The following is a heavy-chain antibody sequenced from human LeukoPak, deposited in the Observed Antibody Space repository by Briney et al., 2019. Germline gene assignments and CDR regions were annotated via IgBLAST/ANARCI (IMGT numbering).Heavy chain of an antibody. CDR1: GFTFSDYY. J-gene: IGHJ4*02. Sequence: GGSLRLSCAASGFTFSDYYMSWIRQAPGKGLEWVSYISSSSSYTNYADSVKGRFTISRDNAKNSLYLQVNSLRAEDTAVYYCARGCDILTGGFDYWGQGTLVAVSS. CDR2: ISSSSSYT. D-gene: IGHD3-9*01. V-gene: IGHV3-11*05. CDR3: ARGCDILTGGFDY.